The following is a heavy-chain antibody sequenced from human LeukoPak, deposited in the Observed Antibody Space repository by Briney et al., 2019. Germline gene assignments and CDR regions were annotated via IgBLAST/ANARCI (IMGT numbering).Heavy chain of an antibody. CDR3: ARDRDSSYTYYYYMDV. V-gene: IGHV7-4-1*01. CDR1: GYTFTSYA. J-gene: IGHJ6*03. Sequence: ASVKVSCKASGYTFTSYAMNWVRQAPGQGLEWMGWINTNTGNPTYAQGFTGRFVFSLDTSVSTAYLQIGSLKAEDTAVYYCARDRDSSYTYYYYMDVWGKGTTVTVSS. D-gene: IGHD6-6*01. CDR2: INTNTGNP.